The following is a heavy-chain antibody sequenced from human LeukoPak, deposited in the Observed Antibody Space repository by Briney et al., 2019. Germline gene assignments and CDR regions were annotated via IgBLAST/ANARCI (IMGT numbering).Heavy chain of an antibody. D-gene: IGHD3-22*01. Sequence: SGRSLRLSCAPSGFTLSTYGMHCVRQAPSKGLEWVAFIRFDGNSKFYGDSVKGRFSVSRDTSKNTLYLQMNSLRTEDTAVYYCAKDLSRGNYPVAFDIWGQGTMVTVSS. CDR3: AKDLSRGNYPVAFDI. J-gene: IGHJ3*02. CDR2: IRFDGNSK. V-gene: IGHV3-30*02. CDR1: GFTLSTYG.